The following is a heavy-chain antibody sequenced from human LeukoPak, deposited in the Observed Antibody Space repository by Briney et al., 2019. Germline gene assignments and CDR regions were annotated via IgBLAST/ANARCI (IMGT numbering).Heavy chain of an antibody. CDR3: AKDLGYTSGWSDY. CDR2: ISGSGGST. D-gene: IGHD6-19*01. Sequence: PGGSLRLSCAASGFIFSNYAMSWVRQAPGKGLEWVPGISGSGGSTYYADSVKGRFTISRDNSKNTLYLQMNSLRAEDTAVYYCAKDLGYTSGWSDYWGQGTLVTVSS. J-gene: IGHJ4*02. CDR1: GFIFSNYA. V-gene: IGHV3-23*01.